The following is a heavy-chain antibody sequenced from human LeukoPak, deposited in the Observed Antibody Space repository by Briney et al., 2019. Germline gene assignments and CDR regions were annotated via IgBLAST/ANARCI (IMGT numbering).Heavy chain of an antibody. CDR2: INHSGST. D-gene: IGHD6-6*01. V-gene: IGHV4-34*01. J-gene: IGHJ4*02. CDR3: ARVRYSSSSADFDY. CDR1: GGSFSGYY. Sequence: SETLSLTCAVYGGSFSGYYWSWIRQPPGKGLEWIGEINHSGSTNYNPSLKSRVTISVDTSKNQFFLKLSSVTAADTAVYYCARVRYSSSSADFDYWGQGTLVTVSS.